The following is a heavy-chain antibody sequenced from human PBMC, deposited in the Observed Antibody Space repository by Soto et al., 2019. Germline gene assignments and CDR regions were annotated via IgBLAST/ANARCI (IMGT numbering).Heavy chain of an antibody. CDR2: IRSKANSYAT. Sequence: GGSLRLSCAASGFTFSGSAMHWVRQASGKGLEWVGRIRSKANSYATAYAASVKGRFTISRDDSNNTAYLQMNSLKTEDTAVYYCTRAYDSSGYYFPPSYYYYYGMDVWGQGTTVTVSS. J-gene: IGHJ6*02. D-gene: IGHD3-22*01. CDR3: TRAYDSSGYYFPPSYYYYYGMDV. V-gene: IGHV3-73*01. CDR1: GFTFSGSA.